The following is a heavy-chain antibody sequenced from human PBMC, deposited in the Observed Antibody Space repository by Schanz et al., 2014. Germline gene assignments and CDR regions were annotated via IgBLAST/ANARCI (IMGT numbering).Heavy chain of an antibody. CDR2: LWYDGSKK. D-gene: IGHD1-1*01. J-gene: IGHJ4*02. Sequence: QVQLVESGGGVVQPGRSLRLSCVASGFTFSSYDVFWVRQAPGKGLEWVAILWYDGSKKYYADSVKGRFTISRDNAKNSLYLEMNSLRAEDTALYYCARDRRNADLDYWGQGTLVDVSS. CDR3: ARDRRNADLDY. V-gene: IGHV3-33*01. CDR1: GFTFSSYD.